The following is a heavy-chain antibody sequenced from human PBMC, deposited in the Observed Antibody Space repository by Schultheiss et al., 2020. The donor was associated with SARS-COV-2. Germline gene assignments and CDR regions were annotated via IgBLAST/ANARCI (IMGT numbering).Heavy chain of an antibody. Sequence: GSLRLSCAASGFTFSSYAMHWVRQAPGKGLEWIGEINHSGSTYYNPSLKSRVTISEDTSKNQFSLKLSSVTAADTAVYYCARPIIEARPLTPFYYYYGMDVWGQGTTVTVSS. J-gene: IGHJ6*02. CDR3: ARPIIEARPLTPFYYYYGMDV. CDR1: GFTFSSYA. D-gene: IGHD6-6*01. CDR2: INHSGST. V-gene: IGHV4-34*01.